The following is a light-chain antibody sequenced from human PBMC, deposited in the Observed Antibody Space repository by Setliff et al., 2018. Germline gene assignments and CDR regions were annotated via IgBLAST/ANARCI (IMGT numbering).Light chain of an antibody. J-gene: IGLJ1*01. Sequence: QSVLTQPPSVSGAPGQRVTISCTGSSSSIGAGYDVQWYHQLPGTAPKLLIYGSTKRPSGVPDRFSGSKSGPSASLAITGLQAEDEADYYCQSYDTSLGREVFGTGTKGTVL. CDR1: SSSIGAGYD. V-gene: IGLV1-40*01. CDR3: QSYDTSLGREV. CDR2: GST.